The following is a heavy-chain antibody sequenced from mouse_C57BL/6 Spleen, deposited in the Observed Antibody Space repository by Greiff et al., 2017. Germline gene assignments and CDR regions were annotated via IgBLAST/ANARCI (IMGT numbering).Heavy chain of an antibody. D-gene: IGHD4-1*01. J-gene: IGHJ2*01. CDR2: ISYDGSN. Sequence: EVQLQESGPGLVKPSQSLSLTCSVTGYSITSGYYWNWIRQFPGNKLEWMGYISYDGSNNYNPSLKNRISITRDTSKNQFFLKLNSVTTEDTATYYCARDWDSYFDYWGQGTTLTVSS. V-gene: IGHV3-6*01. CDR3: ARDWDSYFDY. CDR1: GYSITSGYY.